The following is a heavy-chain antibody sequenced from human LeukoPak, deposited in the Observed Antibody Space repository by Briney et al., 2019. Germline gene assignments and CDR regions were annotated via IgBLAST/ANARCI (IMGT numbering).Heavy chain of an antibody. D-gene: IGHD3-22*01. Sequence: SVKVSCKASGGTFSSYAISWVRQAPGQGLEWMGGIIPIFGTANYAQKFQGRVTITTDESTSTAYMELSSLRSEDTAVYYCASLYYYDSSGDEALGPWGQGTLVTVSS. CDR1: GGTFSSYA. CDR3: ASLYYYDSSGDEALGP. V-gene: IGHV1-69*05. J-gene: IGHJ5*02. CDR2: IIPIFGTA.